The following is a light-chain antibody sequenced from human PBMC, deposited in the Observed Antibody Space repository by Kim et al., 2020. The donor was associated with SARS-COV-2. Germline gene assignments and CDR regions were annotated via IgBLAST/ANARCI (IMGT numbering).Light chain of an antibody. V-gene: IGKV1-27*01. Sequence: DIQMTHSPSSLSSSVGASVTITCRARPGRRHSLAWSQPPPWKVPTRRLYAASPLHSGFPARFSGSGSGTDCPLTIRSLQPEDVATYYCQKYNRAPLTGGGVTKVDI. J-gene: IGKJ4*02. CDR3: QKYNRAPLT. CDR2: AAS. CDR1: PGRRHS.